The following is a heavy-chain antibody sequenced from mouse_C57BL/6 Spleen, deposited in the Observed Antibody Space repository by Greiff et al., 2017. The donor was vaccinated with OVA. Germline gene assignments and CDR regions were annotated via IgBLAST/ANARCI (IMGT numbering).Heavy chain of an antibody. V-gene: IGHV1-42*01. J-gene: IGHJ4*01. Sequence: EVMLVESGPELVKPGASVKISCKASGYSFTGYYMNWVKQSPEKSLEWIGEINPSTGGTTYNQKFKAKATLTVDKSSSTAYMQLKSLTSEDSAVYYCARGYDAMDYWGQGTSVTVSS. CDR3: ARGYDAMDY. CDR2: INPSTGGT. CDR1: GYSFTGYY.